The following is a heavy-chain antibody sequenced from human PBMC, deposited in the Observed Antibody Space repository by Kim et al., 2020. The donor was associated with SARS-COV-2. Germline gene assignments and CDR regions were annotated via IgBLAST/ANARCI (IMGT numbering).Heavy chain of an antibody. CDR2: INSDGSST. CDR1: GFTFSSYW. J-gene: IGHJ4*02. D-gene: IGHD2-21*01. CDR3: ASWGGAKAPFEY. V-gene: IGHV3-74*01. Sequence: GGSLRLSCAASGFTFSSYWMHWVRQAPGKGLVWVSRINSDGSSTSYADSVKGRFTISRDNAKNTLYPQMNSLRAEDTAVYYCASWGGAKAPFEYWGQGTLVTVSS.